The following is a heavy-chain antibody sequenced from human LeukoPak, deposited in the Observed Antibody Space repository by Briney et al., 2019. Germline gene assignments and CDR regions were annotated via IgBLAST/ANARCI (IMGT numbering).Heavy chain of an antibody. V-gene: IGHV3-30*18. CDR3: AKELTTGSV. CDR2: LSYAITNK. D-gene: IGHD4-17*01. CDR1: G. J-gene: IGHJ4*02. Sequence: GIECGSRSPGKRLKRLAVLSYAITNKNYAASGKGRFTISRDNSKNTLYLQMISLRAEDTAVYFWAKELTTGSVWGQGTLVTVSS.